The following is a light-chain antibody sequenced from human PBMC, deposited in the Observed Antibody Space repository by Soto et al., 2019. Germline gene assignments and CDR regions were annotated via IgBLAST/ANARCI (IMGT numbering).Light chain of an antibody. CDR1: SSDVGGY. Sequence: QSVLTQPASVSGSPGQSITISCTGTSSDVGGYVSWYQQHPGKAPKLMIYEVSNRPSGVSNRFFGSKSGNTASLTISGLQAEDEADYYGSSYTSTSPGVFGGGTKLTVL. CDR2: EVS. CDR3: SSYTSTSPGV. V-gene: IGLV2-14*01. J-gene: IGLJ3*02.